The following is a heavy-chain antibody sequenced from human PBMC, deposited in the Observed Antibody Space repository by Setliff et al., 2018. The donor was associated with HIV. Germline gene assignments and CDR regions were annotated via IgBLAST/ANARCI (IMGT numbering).Heavy chain of an antibody. Sequence: LSLTCAVYGGSFSGYHWNWIRQPPGKGLEWIGEINHSGRTNYNPSLKSRVTISVDTSKNQFSLKLRSVTAADTAMYYCARVSITYWYSIPTFYYYYMDVWGKGTKVTV. V-gene: IGHV4-34*01. D-gene: IGHD2-15*01. J-gene: IGHJ6*03. CDR3: ARVSITYWYSIPTFYYYYMDV. CDR1: GGSFSGYH. CDR2: INHSGRT.